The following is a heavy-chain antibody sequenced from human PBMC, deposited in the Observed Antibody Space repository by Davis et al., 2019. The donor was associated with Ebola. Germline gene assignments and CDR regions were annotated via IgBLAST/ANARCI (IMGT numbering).Heavy chain of an antibody. Sequence: AASVPVSCKASGYTFTSYAMHWVRQAPGQRLEWMGWINAGNGNTKYSQKFQGRVTITRDTSARTAYMELSSLRSEDTAVYYCARAGYYYGSGSYLAGFDPWGQGTLVTVSS. J-gene: IGHJ5*02. CDR2: INAGNGNT. CDR1: GYTFTSYA. CDR3: ARAGYYYGSGSYLAGFDP. V-gene: IGHV1-3*01. D-gene: IGHD3-10*01.